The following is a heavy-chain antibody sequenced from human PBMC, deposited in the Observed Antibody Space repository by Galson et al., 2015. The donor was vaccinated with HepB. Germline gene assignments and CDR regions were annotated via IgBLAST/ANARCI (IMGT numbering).Heavy chain of an antibody. CDR3: VKNGDMVAKFCAY. CDR1: GFTFSRFA. D-gene: IGHD5-12*01. J-gene: IGHJ4*02. V-gene: IGHV3-48*02. Sequence: SLRLSCAASGFTFSRFAMNWVRQAPGKGLEWVSYISISATTIYYADSVKGRVTISRDNPKNLVFLQMNSLRDEDTALYYCVKNGDMVAKFCAYCGQGALVSVSS. CDR2: ISISATTI.